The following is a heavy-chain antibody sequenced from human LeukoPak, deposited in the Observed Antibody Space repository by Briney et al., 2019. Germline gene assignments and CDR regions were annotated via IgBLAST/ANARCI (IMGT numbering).Heavy chain of an antibody. D-gene: IGHD3-22*01. V-gene: IGHV1-8*01. J-gene: IGHJ4*02. CDR3: ARGYYCDSSGYYGTPFDY. CDR1: GYTFTSYD. CDR2: MNPNSDNT. Sequence: ASVKVSCKASGYTFTSYDINWVRQATGQGLEWMGWMNPNSDNTGYAQKFQGRVTMTRNTSISTAYMELSSLRSEDAAVYYCARGYYCDSSGYYGTPFDYWGQGTLVTVSS.